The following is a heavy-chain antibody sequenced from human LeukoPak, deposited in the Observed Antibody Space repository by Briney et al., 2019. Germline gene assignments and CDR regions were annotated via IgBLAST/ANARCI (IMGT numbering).Heavy chain of an antibody. D-gene: IGHD3-16*01. CDR3: AKGYYDYVWGSYYFDY. Sequence: PGRSLRLSCAASGFTFSSYAMSWVRQAPGKGLEWVSAISGSGGSTYYADSVKGRFTISRDNSRDTLYLQMNSLRAEDPAVYYCAKGYYDYVWGSYYFDYWGQGTLVTVSS. CDR1: GFTFSSYA. V-gene: IGHV3-23*01. CDR2: ISGSGGST. J-gene: IGHJ4*02.